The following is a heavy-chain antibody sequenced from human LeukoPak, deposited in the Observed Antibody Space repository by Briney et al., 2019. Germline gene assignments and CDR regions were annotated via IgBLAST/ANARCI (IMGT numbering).Heavy chain of an antibody. V-gene: IGHV3-23*01. Sequence: PGGSLRLSCAASGFTFSSYAMSWVRQAPGKGLEWVSAISGSGGSTYYADSVKGRFTISRDNSKNTLYLQMNSLRAEDTAVYYCAKVPSKPYSSGWRAPWFDPWGQGTLVTVSS. CDR3: AKVPSKPYSSGWRAPWFDP. D-gene: IGHD6-19*01. CDR1: GFTFSSYA. CDR2: ISGSGGST. J-gene: IGHJ5*02.